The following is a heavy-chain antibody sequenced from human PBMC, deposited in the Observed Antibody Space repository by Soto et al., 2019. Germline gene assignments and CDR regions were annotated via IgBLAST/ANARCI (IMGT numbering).Heavy chain of an antibody. CDR3: ARDLWVEPELYYYGMDV. J-gene: IGHJ6*02. Sequence: ILSVTSTVSGDSISSADYYWSWIRQTPGKGLEWIGHIFYSGTTYYNPSLKSRLTISVDTSKNHFSLRLNSVTAADTAVYYCARDLWVEPELYYYGMDVWGQGTTVTVSS. D-gene: IGHD1-1*01. CDR2: IFYSGTT. CDR1: GDSISSADYY. V-gene: IGHV4-30-4*01.